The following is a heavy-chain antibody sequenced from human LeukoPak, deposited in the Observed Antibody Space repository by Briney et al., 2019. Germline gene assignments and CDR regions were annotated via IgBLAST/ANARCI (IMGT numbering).Heavy chain of an antibody. CDR1: GFTFSSYG. CDR2: IWYDGSNK. Sequence: PGGSLRLSCAASGFTFSSYGMHWVRQAPGKGLEWVAVIWYDGSNKYYADSVKGRFTISRDNSKNTLYLQMNSLRAEDTAVYYCARGFFGSGYYYDSWQVDYWGQGTLVTVSS. J-gene: IGHJ4*02. V-gene: IGHV3-33*01. CDR3: ARGFFGSGYYYDSWQVDY. D-gene: IGHD3-22*01.